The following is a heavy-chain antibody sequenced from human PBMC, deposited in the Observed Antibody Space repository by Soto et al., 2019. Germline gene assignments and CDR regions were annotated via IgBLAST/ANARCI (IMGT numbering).Heavy chain of an antibody. J-gene: IGHJ4*02. CDR3: AHSYYDSSGYYLDY. Sequence: SGPTRENPTQTLTQTFNFAGRSLSTREVGVGWIRQPPGKALEWLALIYWDDDKRYSPSLKSRLTITKDTSKNQVVLTMTNMDPVDTATYYCAHSYYDSSGYYLDYWGQGTLVTVS. CDR2: IYWDDDK. CDR1: GRSLSTREVG. D-gene: IGHD3-22*01. V-gene: IGHV2-5*02.